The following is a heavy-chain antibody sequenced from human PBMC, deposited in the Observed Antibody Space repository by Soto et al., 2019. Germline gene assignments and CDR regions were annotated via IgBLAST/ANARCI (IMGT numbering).Heavy chain of an antibody. D-gene: IGHD6-6*01. J-gene: IGHJ6*02. Sequence: GGSLRLSCAASGFTFSSYGMHWVRQAPGKGLEWVAVIWYDGSNKYYADSVKGRFTISRDNSKNTLYLQMNSLRAEDTAVYYCARSLRIAARLYSYYGMDVWGQGTTVTVSS. V-gene: IGHV3-33*01. CDR2: IWYDGSNK. CDR1: GFTFSSYG. CDR3: ARSLRIAARLYSYYGMDV.